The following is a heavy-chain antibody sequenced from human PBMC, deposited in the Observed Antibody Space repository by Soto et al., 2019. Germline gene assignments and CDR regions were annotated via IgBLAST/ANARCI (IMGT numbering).Heavy chain of an antibody. V-gene: IGHV3-7*03. CDR3: ARHMPYGDSHEN. CDR2: INQDGSVK. J-gene: IGHJ4*02. Sequence: SGGSLRLSCAASGFTFSTHWMSWVRQAPGKGLEWVANINQDGSVKHYVDSVKGRLTISRENAKNSLYLQMNSLRVEDTAVYYCARHMPYGDSHENWGQGTLVTVSS. CDR1: GFTFSTHW. D-gene: IGHD4-17*01.